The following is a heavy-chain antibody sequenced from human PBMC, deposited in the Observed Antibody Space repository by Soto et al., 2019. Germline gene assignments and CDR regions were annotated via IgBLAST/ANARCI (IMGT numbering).Heavy chain of an antibody. J-gene: IGHJ4*02. CDR3: ARGRSRLVYGSGSYYYFDY. V-gene: IGHV4-31*03. Sequence: SETLSLTCTVSGGSISSGGYYWSWIRQHPGKGLEWIGYIYYSGSTYYNPSLKSRVTISVDTSKNQFSLKLSSVTAADTAVYYCARGRSRLVYGSGSYYYFDYWGQGTLVTVSS. D-gene: IGHD3-10*01. CDR2: IYYSGST. CDR1: GGSISSGGYY.